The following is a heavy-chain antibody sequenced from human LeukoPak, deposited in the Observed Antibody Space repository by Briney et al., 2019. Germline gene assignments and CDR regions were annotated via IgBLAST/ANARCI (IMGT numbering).Heavy chain of an antibody. J-gene: IGHJ6*03. Sequence: ASVKVSCKASGYTFTSYGISWVRQAPGQGLEWMGWISAYNGNTNYAQKLQGRVTMTTDTSTSTAYMELRSLRSDDTAVYYCARAYSSSWYGADYYYYMDVWGKGTTVTVSS. D-gene: IGHD6-13*01. V-gene: IGHV1-18*01. CDR2: ISAYNGNT. CDR3: ARAYSSSWYGADYYYYMDV. CDR1: GYTFTSYG.